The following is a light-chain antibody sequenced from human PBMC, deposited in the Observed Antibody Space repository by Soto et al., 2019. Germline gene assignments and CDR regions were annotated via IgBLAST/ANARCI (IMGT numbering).Light chain of an antibody. V-gene: IGLV2-14*01. CDR3: SAYTTSFTLV. Sequence: QSALTQPASVSGSPGQSITISCTGTRSDVGGYNYVSWYQQHPGTAPKLLIYEVFNRPSGVSNRFSGSKSGYTASLTISRLQAEDEADYYCSAYTTSFTLVFGGGTKLTVL. CDR1: RSDVGGYNY. CDR2: EVF. J-gene: IGLJ3*02.